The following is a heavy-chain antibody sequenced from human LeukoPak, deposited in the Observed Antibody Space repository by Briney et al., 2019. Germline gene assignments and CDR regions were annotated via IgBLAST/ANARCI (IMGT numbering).Heavy chain of an antibody. D-gene: IGHD1-26*01. CDR3: ARWNGSYLYYFDY. J-gene: IGHJ4*02. CDR2: IYPGDSDT. Sequence: PGESLKISCKGSGYRFTSYWIGWVRQMPGKGVEWMGIIYPGDSDTRYSPSFQGQVTISADKSISTAYLQWSSLKASDTAMYYCARWNGSYLYYFDYWGQGTLVTVSS. V-gene: IGHV5-51*01. CDR1: GYRFTSYW.